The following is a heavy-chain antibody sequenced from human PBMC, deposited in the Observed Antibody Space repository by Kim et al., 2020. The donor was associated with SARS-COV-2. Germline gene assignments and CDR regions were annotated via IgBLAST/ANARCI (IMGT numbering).Heavy chain of an antibody. CDR3: ARDFGITGTMNAFDI. Sequence: PSRKIRVTISGDTSKNQFSLKLSSVTAADTAVYYCARDFGITGTMNAFDIWGQGTMVTVSS. D-gene: IGHD1-7*01. J-gene: IGHJ3*02. V-gene: IGHV4-31*02.